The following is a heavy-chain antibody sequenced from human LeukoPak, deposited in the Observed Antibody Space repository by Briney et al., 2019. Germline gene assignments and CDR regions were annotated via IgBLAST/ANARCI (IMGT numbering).Heavy chain of an antibody. CDR3: ARCRNYYDSQFPDY. V-gene: IGHV1-2*06. D-gene: IGHD3-22*01. CDR2: INPNSGGT. J-gene: IGHJ4*02. CDR1: GYTFTGYY. Sequence: GASVKVSCKASGYTFTGYYIHWVRQAPGQGLEWMGRINPNSGGTNYAQKFQGRVTMTRDTSISTAYMELSRLRSDDTAVYYCARCRNYYDSQFPDYWGQGTLVTVSS.